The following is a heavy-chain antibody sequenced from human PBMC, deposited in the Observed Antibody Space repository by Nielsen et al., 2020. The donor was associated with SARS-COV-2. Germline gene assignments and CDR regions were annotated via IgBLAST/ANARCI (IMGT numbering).Heavy chain of an antibody. CDR3: AGPLEFDY. Sequence: GESLKISCAASGFTFSSYAMHWVRQAPGKGLEWVAVISYDGSNKYYADSVKGRFTISRDNSKNTLYLQMNSLRAEDTALYHCAGPLEFDYWGQGTLVTVSS. V-gene: IGHV3-30*04. CDR1: GFTFSSYA. D-gene: IGHD5-24*01. J-gene: IGHJ4*02. CDR2: ISYDGSNK.